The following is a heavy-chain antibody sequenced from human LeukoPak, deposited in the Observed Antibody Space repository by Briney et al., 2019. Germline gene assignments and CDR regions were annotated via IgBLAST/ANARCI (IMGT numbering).Heavy chain of an antibody. Sequence: GRSLRLSCAASGFTFSSYGMHWVRQAPGKGLEWVAVISYDGSNKYYADSVKGRFTISRDNSKNTLYLQMNSLRAEDTAVYYCAKENIAARPDYYHYYGMDVWGQGTTVTVSS. CDR2: ISYDGSNK. V-gene: IGHV3-30*18. D-gene: IGHD6-6*01. CDR3: AKENIAARPDYYHYYGMDV. J-gene: IGHJ6*02. CDR1: GFTFSSYG.